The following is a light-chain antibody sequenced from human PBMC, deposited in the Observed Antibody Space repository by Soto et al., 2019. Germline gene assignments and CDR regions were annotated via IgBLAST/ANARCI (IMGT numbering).Light chain of an antibody. J-gene: IGKJ4*01. Sequence: DIQLTQSPTSLSASVGDSVTITCRASQSISTFLAWYQQRPGRAPQILIYSSSRLLSGVPSRFSASGSGTDFTLTINSLLPDDPATYYCQQSHSAPLTFGGGTMVEIK. CDR1: QSISTF. V-gene: IGKV1-39*01. CDR3: QQSHSAPLT. CDR2: SSS.